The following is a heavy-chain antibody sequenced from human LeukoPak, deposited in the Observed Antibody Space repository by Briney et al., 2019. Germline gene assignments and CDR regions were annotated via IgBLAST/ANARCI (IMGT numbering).Heavy chain of an antibody. J-gene: IGHJ4*02. CDR2: IIPILGIA. V-gene: IGHV1-69*04. Sequence: ASVKVSCKASGGTFSSYAISWVRQAPGQGLEWMGRIIPILGIANYAQKFQGRVTITADKSTSTAYMELSSLRSEDTAVYYCARDSAMVRGVPGSIDYWGQGTLVTVSS. D-gene: IGHD3-10*01. CDR3: ARDSAMVRGVPGSIDY. CDR1: GGTFSSYA.